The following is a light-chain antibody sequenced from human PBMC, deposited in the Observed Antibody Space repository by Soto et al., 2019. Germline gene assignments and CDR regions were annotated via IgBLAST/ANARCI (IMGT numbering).Light chain of an antibody. CDR2: GAS. Sequence: DIPLTQSPPTLSASVGDRVTITCRAGQSIRYYLAWYQQMPGKAPKLLIYGASSLQSGVPSRFSGSGSGTEFTLTISSLQPDDFATYFCQHHNSYSQTFGQGTKVEIK. V-gene: IGKV1-5*01. CDR1: QSIRYY. J-gene: IGKJ1*01. CDR3: QHHNSYSQT.